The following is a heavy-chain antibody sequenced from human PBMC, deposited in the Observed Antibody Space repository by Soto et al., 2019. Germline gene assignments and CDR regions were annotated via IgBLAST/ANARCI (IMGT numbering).Heavy chain of an antibody. V-gene: IGHV3-30-3*01. CDR2: ISYDGSNK. J-gene: IGHJ4*02. CDR1: GFTFSSYA. CDR3: AREEQLGKFDY. D-gene: IGHD6-13*01. Sequence: VGSLRLSCAASGFTFSSYAMHWVRQAPGKGLEWVAVISYDGSNKYYADSVKGRFTISRDNSKNTLYLQMNSLRAEDTAVYYCAREEQLGKFDYWGQGTLVTVSS.